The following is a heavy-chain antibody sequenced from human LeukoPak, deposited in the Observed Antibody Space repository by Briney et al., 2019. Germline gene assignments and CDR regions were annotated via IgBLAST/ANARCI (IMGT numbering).Heavy chain of an antibody. V-gene: IGHV5-51*01. CDR1: GYSFTSYW. D-gene: IGHD2-2*01. CDR3: ARHQDIVVVPAAMDV. J-gene: IGHJ6*04. Sequence: GESLKISCKGSGYSFTSYWIGWVRQMPGKGLEWMGIFYPGDSDTRYSPSFQGQVTISADKSISTAYLQWSSLKASDTAMYYCARHQDIVVVPAAMDVWGKGTTVTVSS. CDR2: FYPGDSDT.